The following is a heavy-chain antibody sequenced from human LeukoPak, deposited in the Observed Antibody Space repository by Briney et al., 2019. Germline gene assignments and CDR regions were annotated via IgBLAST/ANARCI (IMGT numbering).Heavy chain of an antibody. V-gene: IGHV4-59*01. J-gene: IGHJ4*02. CDR3: ARDLFPSTQDFNY. CDR2: IYYSGST. D-gene: IGHD3-3*01. Sequence: SETLSLTCTVSGGSISSYYWSWIRQPPGKGLEWIGYIYYSGSTNYNPSLKSRVTISVDTSKNQFSLKLSAVTAADTAVYYCARDLFPSTQDFNYWGQGTLVTVSS. CDR1: GGSISSYY.